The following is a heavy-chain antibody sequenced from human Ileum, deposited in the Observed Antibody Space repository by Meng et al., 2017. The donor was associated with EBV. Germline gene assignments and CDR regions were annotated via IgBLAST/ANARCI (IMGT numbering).Heavy chain of an antibody. J-gene: IGHJ4*02. D-gene: IGHD4-17*01. CDR1: GGSFSGYY. Sequence: HVKLQQCGAGLLKPSDALSLPCAVYGGSFSGYYLSLIRQPPGKGLEWIGEINHSGSTNYNPSLKSRVTISVDTSKNQFSLKLSSVTAADTAVYYCARGHDYGDYASDYWGQGTLVTVSS. V-gene: IGHV4-34*01. CDR3: ARGHDYGDYASDY. CDR2: INHSGST.